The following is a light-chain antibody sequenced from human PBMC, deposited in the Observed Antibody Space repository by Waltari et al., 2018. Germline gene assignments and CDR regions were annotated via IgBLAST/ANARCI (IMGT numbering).Light chain of an antibody. CDR1: SSDVGYYNY. J-gene: IGLJ2*01. CDR3: CSYAGSYLRV. CDR2: DVN. Sequence: QSALTQPRSVSGSPGQSVTISCTGTSSDVGYYNYVSWYQQHPGKAPKLMIYDVNEQPSGVPDRFSGAKSGTTASLTISGLQAEDEADYYCCSYAGSYLRVFGGGTKLTVL. V-gene: IGLV2-11*01.